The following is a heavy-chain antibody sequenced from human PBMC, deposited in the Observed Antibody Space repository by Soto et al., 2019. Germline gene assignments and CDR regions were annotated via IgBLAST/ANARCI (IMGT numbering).Heavy chain of an antibody. Sequence: SETLSLTCTVSGGSISSYYWSWIRQPPGKGLEWIGSIYHSGSTYYNPSLKSRVTISVDTSKNQFSLRLTSVTAADTAVYYCARVDSSSGFDYWGPGTLVTVSS. CDR3: ARVDSSSGFDY. V-gene: IGHV4-38-2*02. J-gene: IGHJ4*02. D-gene: IGHD6-6*01. CDR1: GGSISSYY. CDR2: IYHSGST.